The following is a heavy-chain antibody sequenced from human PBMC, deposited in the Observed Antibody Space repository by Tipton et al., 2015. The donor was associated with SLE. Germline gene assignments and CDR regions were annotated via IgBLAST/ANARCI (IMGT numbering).Heavy chain of an antibody. CDR3: AKLVGATRAFDI. Sequence: SLRLSCAASGFTFSSYWMHWVRQAPGKGLVWVSRINSDGSSTSYADSVKGRFTISRDNAKNTLYLQMNSLRAEDTALYYCAKLVGATRAFDIWGQGTMVTVSS. CDR1: GFTFSSYW. D-gene: IGHD1-26*01. CDR2: INSDGSST. V-gene: IGHV3-74*01. J-gene: IGHJ3*02.